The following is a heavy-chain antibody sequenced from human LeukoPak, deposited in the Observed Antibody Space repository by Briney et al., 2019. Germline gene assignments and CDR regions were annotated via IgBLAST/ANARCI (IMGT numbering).Heavy chain of an antibody. J-gene: IGHJ4*02. CDR3: ARGNYDGYYFDY. V-gene: IGHV1-8*03. Sequence: GASVKVSCKASGYTFTSYDINWVRQATGQGLEWMGWMNPNSGNTGYAQKFQGRVTITRNTSISTAYMELSSLTSEDTAVYYCARGNYDGYYFDYWGQGTLVTVSS. CDR1: GYTFTSYD. D-gene: IGHD4-23*01. CDR2: MNPNSGNT.